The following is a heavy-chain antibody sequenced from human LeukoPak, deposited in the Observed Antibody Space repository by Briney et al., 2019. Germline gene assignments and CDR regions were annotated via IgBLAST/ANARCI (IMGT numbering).Heavy chain of an antibody. CDR3: ARRRSYSSSRHAFDI. CDR1: GGSISSYY. Sequence: PSETLSLTCTVSGGSISSYYWSWIRQPPGKGLEWIGYIYYSGSTNYNPSLKSRVTISVDTSKNQFSLKLSSVTAADTAVYYCARRRSYSSSRHAFDIWGQGTMVTVSS. CDR2: IYYSGST. V-gene: IGHV4-59*08. D-gene: IGHD6-13*01. J-gene: IGHJ3*02.